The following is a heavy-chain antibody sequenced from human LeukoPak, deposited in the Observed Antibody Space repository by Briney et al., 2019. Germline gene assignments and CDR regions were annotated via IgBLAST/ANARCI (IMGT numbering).Heavy chain of an antibody. J-gene: IGHJ5*02. CDR2: INHSGST. CDR1: GGSISSSSYY. D-gene: IGHD3-22*01. Sequence: SETLSLTCTVSGGSISSSSYYWGWIRQPPGKGLEWIGEINHSGSTNYNPSLKSRVTISVDTSKNQFSLKLSSVTAADTAVYYCARDLYYYDSSGYPRPNWFDPWGQGTLVTVSS. V-gene: IGHV4-39*07. CDR3: ARDLYYYDSSGYPRPNWFDP.